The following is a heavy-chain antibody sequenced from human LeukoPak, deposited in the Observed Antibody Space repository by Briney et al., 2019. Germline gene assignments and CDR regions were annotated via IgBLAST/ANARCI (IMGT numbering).Heavy chain of an antibody. V-gene: IGHV1-8*01. Sequence: ASVKVSCKASGYTFTSYDINWVRQATGQGLEWMGWMNPNSGNTDYAQKFQGRVTMTRNTSISTGYMELSSLRSEDTAVYYCARGSNPDYYYYYYMDVWGKGTTVTVSS. CDR3: ARGSNPDYYYYYYMDV. D-gene: IGHD4-11*01. CDR2: MNPNSGNT. J-gene: IGHJ6*03. CDR1: GYTFTSYD.